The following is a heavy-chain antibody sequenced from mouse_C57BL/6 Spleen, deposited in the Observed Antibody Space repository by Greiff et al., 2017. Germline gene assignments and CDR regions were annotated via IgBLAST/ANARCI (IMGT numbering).Heavy chain of an antibody. D-gene: IGHD2-12*01. V-gene: IGHV1-9*01. Sequence: LLESGAELMKPGASVKLSCTATGYTFTGYWIAWVKQRPGHGLEWIGEILPGSSSTNYHEKFKGKVTFTADTSSNTAYMQLRSLTTEDSAIYCCARWNPRLAYWGQATLVTVST. CDR3: ARWNPRLAY. CDR2: ILPGSSST. J-gene: IGHJ3*01. CDR1: GYTFTGYW.